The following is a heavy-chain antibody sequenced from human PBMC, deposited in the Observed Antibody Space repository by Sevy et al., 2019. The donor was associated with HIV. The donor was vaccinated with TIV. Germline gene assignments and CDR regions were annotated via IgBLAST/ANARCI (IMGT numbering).Heavy chain of an antibody. V-gene: IGHV3-30*04. D-gene: IGHD2-21*02. Sequence: GGSLRLSCVGSGFTFSSYSFNWVRLAPGKGLEWVSLISHDGGTQFFADSVRGRFTISRDNSKNTLWLEMNSPRPEDTAVYFCARDALPFCGGDCYSHFFDPWGQGTLVTVSS. CDR1: GFTFSSYS. CDR3: ARDALPFCGGDCYSHFFDP. CDR2: ISHDGGTQ. J-gene: IGHJ5*02.